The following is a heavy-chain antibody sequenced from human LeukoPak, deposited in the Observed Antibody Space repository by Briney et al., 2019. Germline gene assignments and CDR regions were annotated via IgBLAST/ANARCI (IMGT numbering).Heavy chain of an antibody. CDR1: GFTFSAYG. D-gene: IGHD3-16*02. CDR2: IWYDGSYK. J-gene: IGHJ4*02. CDR3: ARVVWGSSRYSDY. V-gene: IGHV3-33*01. Sequence: GGSLRLSCAASGFTFSAYGMHWVRQAPGRGLEWVAVIWYDGSYKHYADSVEGRFTISRDNSKNTLYLQMNSLRAEDTAVYYCARVVWGSSRYSDYWGQGTLVTVSS.